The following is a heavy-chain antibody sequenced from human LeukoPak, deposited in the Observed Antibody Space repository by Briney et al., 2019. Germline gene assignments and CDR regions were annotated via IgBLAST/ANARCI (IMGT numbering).Heavy chain of an antibody. CDR2: INSNSGGT. Sequence: ASVKVSCKASGYTFTGYYMHWVRQAPGQGLEWVGWINSNSGGTNYAQKFQGRVTMTRDTSISTAYMDLSRLRSDDTAVYYCARGSIVGATFDYFDYWGQGTLVTVSS. CDR3: ARGSIVGATFDYFDY. D-gene: IGHD1-26*01. V-gene: IGHV1-2*02. J-gene: IGHJ4*02. CDR1: GYTFTGYY.